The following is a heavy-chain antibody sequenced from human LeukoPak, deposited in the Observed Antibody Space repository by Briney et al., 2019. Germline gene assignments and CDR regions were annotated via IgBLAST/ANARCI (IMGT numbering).Heavy chain of an antibody. D-gene: IGHD6-13*01. J-gene: IGHJ5*02. CDR3: ARGHSSSWYSPPTVFDP. CDR2: MNPNSGNT. CDR1: GYTFTSYD. V-gene: IGHV1-8*01. Sequence: ASVTVSFKASGYTFTSYDINWVRQATGQGLEWMGWMNPNSGNTGYAQKFQGRVTMTRNTSISTAYMELSSLRSEDTAVYYCARGHSSSWYSPPTVFDPWGQGTLVTVSS.